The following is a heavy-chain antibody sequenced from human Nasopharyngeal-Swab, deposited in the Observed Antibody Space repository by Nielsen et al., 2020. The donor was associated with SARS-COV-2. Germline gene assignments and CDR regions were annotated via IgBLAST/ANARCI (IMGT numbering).Heavy chain of an antibody. CDR3: ARRVARAPRHEGDYYYGMDV. Sequence: WIRQPPWKGLEWIGSIYYSGSTYYNPSLKSRVTISVDTSKNQFSLKLSSVTAADTAVYYCARRVARAPRHEGDYYYGMDVWGQGTTVTVSS. V-gene: IGHV4-39*01. CDR2: IYYSGST. J-gene: IGHJ6*02. D-gene: IGHD3-16*01.